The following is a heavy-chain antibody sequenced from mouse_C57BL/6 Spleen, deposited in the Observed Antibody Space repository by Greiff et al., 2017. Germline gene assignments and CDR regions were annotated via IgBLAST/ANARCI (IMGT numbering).Heavy chain of an antibody. CDR3: ARGGYSNYVDY. J-gene: IGHJ2*01. CDR2: ISSGSSTI. D-gene: IGHD2-5*01. V-gene: IGHV5-17*01. CDR1: GFTFSDYG. Sequence: VQLKESGGGLVKPGGSLKLSCAASGFTFSDYGMHWVRQAPEKGLEWVAYISSGSSTIYYADTVKGRFTLSRDNAKNTLFLQMTSLRSEDTALFCCARGGYSNYVDYWGQGTTLTVSS.